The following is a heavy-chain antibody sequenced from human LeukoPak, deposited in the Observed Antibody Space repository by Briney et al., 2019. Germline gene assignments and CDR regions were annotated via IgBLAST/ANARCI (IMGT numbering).Heavy chain of an antibody. CDR1: GFTFNRNV. J-gene: IGHJ3*02. CDR2: IIDDGSST. V-gene: IGHV3-23*01. Sequence: GGSLRLSCAASGFTFNRNVMSWVRQAPGKGLEWVSAIIDDGSSTYYADSVKGRFSISRANSKNTVYLQMNSLRAEDTALYYCASHTGAGVAFRPFHIWGQGTMVTVSS. D-gene: IGHD2-8*01. CDR3: ASHTGAGVAFRPFHI.